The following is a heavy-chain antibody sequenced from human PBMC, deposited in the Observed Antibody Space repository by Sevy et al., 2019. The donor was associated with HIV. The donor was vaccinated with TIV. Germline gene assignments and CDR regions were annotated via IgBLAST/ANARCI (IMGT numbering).Heavy chain of an antibody. D-gene: IGHD6-19*01. J-gene: IGHJ4*02. V-gene: IGHV1-69*13. Sequence: ASVKVSCKASGGTFSRYGISWVRQAPGQGLEWMGGIIPILGTVNYAQKFQGRVTITADESTKTAYMELSSLGSEDTAVYYCARGGGNGLYYFDYWGQETLVTVSS. CDR2: IIPILGTV. CDR3: ARGGGNGLYYFDY. CDR1: GGTFSRYG.